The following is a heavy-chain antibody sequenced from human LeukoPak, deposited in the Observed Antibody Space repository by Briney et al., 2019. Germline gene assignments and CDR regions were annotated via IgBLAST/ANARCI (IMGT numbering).Heavy chain of an antibody. CDR2: ISTNKGHT. J-gene: IGHJ5*02. CDR1: HYTFTAYG. Sequence: ASVKVSCKASHYTFTAYGISWVRQAPGQGLEWMGWISTNKGHTNYAQNFQGRLTMTTETSTSTVHMELRSLRSDDTAVYYCVRDSYEEVSGRWDDCFDPWGQGTLVTVSS. CDR3: VRDSYEEVSGRWDDCFDP. D-gene: IGHD3-10*01. V-gene: IGHV1-18*01.